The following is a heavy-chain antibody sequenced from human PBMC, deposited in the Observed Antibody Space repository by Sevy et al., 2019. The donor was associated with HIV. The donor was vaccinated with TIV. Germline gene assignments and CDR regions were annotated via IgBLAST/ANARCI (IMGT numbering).Heavy chain of an antibody. CDR1: GFTFSSHG. CDR3: ARDSGYSLNWYPAY. J-gene: IGHJ4*02. D-gene: IGHD5-12*01. Sequence: GGSLRLSCAASGFTFSSHGMHWVRQAPGKGLEWVAVISYDGSYKSYGDSVKGRFTISRDDSKNTLYLQMNSLRPEDTAVYYCARDSGYSLNWYPAYRGQGTLVTVSS. V-gene: IGHV3-30*03. CDR2: ISYDGSYK.